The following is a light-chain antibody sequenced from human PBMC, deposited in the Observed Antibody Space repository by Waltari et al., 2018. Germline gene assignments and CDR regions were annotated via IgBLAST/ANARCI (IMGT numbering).Light chain of an antibody. J-gene: IGKJ1*01. Sequence: EIRLTQSPGALSLSPGERATLSCTSSQSISKYLAWYQQKPGQAPRLLIYEATIRATGIPDMFSGSGFGTDFSLTISSLEPEDFAVYYCQKYGTLPATFGPGTKVEIK. CDR1: QSISKY. V-gene: IGKV3-20*01. CDR2: EAT. CDR3: QKYGTLPAT.